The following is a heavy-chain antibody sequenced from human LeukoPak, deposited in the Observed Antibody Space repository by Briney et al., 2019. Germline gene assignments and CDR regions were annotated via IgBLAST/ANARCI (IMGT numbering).Heavy chain of an antibody. CDR3: ARRVSSGNFDY. CDR2: IYYSGGT. D-gene: IGHD6-19*01. Sequence: SETLSLTCTVSGGSISNMNYYWAWIRPPPGQGLEWIGTIYYSGGTYYNPSLKSRVTISVDTSKNQFSLNLTSVTAADTAVYYCARRVSSGNFDYWGQGGLVTVSS. J-gene: IGHJ4*02. V-gene: IGHV4-39*01. CDR1: GGSISNMNYY.